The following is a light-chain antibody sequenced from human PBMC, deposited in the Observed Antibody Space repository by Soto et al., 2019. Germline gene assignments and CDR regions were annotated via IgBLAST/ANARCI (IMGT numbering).Light chain of an antibody. CDR1: QGISSY. J-gene: IGKJ4*01. CDR2: AAS. CDR3: QQLNSYLPLT. Sequence: DIQLTQSPSFLSASVGDRVTITCPASQGISSYLAWYQQKPGKAPKLLIYAASTLQSGVPSRFSGSGSGTEFTLTTSSLQPEDFATYYCQQLNSYLPLTFGGGTKVEIK. V-gene: IGKV1-9*01.